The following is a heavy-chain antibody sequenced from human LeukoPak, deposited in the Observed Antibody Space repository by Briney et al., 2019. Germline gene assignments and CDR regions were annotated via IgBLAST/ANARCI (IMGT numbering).Heavy chain of an antibody. D-gene: IGHD3-16*01. J-gene: IGHJ4*02. CDR2: TNVGNDYT. Sequence: GASVKVSCKASGYTFTHYAVHWVRQAPGQRLEWMGWTNVGNDYTESSQKFQDRLTITSDTTATTVYMELSSLRSEDTAVYYCARDDFSAYPGLNYFGYWGQGSLVTVSS. V-gene: IGHV1-3*01. CDR3: ARDDFSAYPGLNYFGY. CDR1: GYTFTHYA.